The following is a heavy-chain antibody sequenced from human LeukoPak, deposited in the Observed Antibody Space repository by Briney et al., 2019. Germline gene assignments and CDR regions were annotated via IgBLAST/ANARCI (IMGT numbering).Heavy chain of an antibody. J-gene: IGHJ6*02. CDR3: ARDGGGPTVGLYYYYYGMDV. Sequence: GGSLRLSCAASGFTFSSYTMHWVRQAPGKGLEWVAVMSYDGSNKYYADSVKGRFTISRDNSKNTLYLQMNSLRAEDTAVYYCARDGGGPTVGLYYYYYGMDVWGQGTTVTVSS. V-gene: IGHV3-30-3*01. CDR2: MSYDGSNK. D-gene: IGHD4-23*01. CDR1: GFTFSSYT.